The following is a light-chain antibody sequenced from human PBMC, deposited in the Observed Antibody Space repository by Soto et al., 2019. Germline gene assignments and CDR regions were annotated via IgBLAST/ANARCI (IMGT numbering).Light chain of an antibody. V-gene: IGKV1-39*01. Sequence: DIQVTQSPSSLSASVGDRVTITCRASQDISFYLNWYQQQPGKAPKLLIYAASYLEGGVPSRFSGSGSGTDLTLTISSLQPEDFATYYCLQSDSTPWTFGQGTRVEIK. J-gene: IGKJ1*01. CDR1: QDISFY. CDR3: LQSDSTPWT. CDR2: AAS.